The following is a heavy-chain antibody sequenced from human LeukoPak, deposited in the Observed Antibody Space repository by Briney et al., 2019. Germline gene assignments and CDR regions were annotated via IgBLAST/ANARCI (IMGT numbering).Heavy chain of an antibody. CDR1: GGSFSGYY. Sequence: SETLSRTCAVYGGSFSGYYWSWIRQPPGKGLEWIGEINHSGSTNYNPSLKSRVTISVDTSKNQFSLRLSSVTAADTAVYYCARDRLYSSSWSNWFDPWGQATLVTVSS. D-gene: IGHD6-13*01. J-gene: IGHJ5*02. V-gene: IGHV4-34*01. CDR2: INHSGST. CDR3: ARDRLYSSSWSNWFDP.